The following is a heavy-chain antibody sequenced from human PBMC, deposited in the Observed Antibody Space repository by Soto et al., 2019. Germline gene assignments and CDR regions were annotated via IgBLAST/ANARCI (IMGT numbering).Heavy chain of an antibody. J-gene: IGHJ6*02. CDR3: ARSATVTKGSYYYYGMDV. CDR1: GFTVSSNY. CDR2: IYSGGST. Sequence: GSLRLSCAASGFTVSSNYMSWVRQAPGKGLEWVSVIYSGGSTYYADSVKGRFTISRDNSKNTLYLQMNSLRAEDTAVYYCARSATVTKGSYYYYGMDVWGQGTTVTVSS. V-gene: IGHV3-53*01. D-gene: IGHD4-4*01.